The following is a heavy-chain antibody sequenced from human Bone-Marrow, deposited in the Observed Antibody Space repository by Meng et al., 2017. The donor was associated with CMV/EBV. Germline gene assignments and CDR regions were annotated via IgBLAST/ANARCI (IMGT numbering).Heavy chain of an antibody. CDR2: IGGDGGTT. D-gene: IGHD3-16*01. CDR1: GLTFRSFE. J-gene: IGHJ2*01. V-gene: IGHV3-23*01. CDR3: AKVMRSWYFDL. Sequence: LACAASGLTFRSFEMSWVRQASGKGLEWVSSIGGDGGTTYADSAKGRFTFSRDNSKNTLYLEMNSLRAEDTALYYCAKVMRSWYFDLWGRGTLVTVSS.